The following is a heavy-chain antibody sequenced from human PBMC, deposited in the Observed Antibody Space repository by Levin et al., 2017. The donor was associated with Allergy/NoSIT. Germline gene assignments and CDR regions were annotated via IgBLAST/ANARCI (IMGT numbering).Heavy chain of an antibody. V-gene: IGHV5-51*01. CDR2: IYPGDSDT. CDR1: GSSFTSYW. J-gene: IGHJ6*03. Sequence: GGSLRLSCQGSGSSFTSYWIGWVRQMPGKGLEWMGIIYPGDSDTRYSPSFQGQVTISADKSISTAYLQWSSLKASDTAIYYCTRRGTRDYYYYMDVWGQGTTVTVSS. D-gene: IGHD1-1*01. CDR3: TRRGTRDYYYYMDV.